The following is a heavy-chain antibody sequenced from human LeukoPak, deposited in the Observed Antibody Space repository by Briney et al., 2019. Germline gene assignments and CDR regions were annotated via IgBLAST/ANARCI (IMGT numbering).Heavy chain of an antibody. D-gene: IGHD3-3*01. CDR3: ARLEGPYYYMDV. J-gene: IGHJ6*03. CDR2: INHSGST. V-gene: IGHV4-34*01. Sequence: SETLSLTCAVYGGSFSGYYWSWIRQPPGKWLEWIGEINHSGSTNYNPSLKSRVTISVDTSKNQFSLKLSSVTAADTAVYYCARLEGPYYYMDVWGKGTTVTVSS. CDR1: GGSFSGYY.